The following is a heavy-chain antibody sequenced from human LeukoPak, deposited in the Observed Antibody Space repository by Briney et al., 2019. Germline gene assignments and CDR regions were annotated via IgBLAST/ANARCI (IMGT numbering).Heavy chain of an antibody. V-gene: IGHV4-34*01. Sequence: SETLSLTCAVYGGSFSGYYWSWIRQPPGKGLEWIGETNHSGSTNYNPSLKSRVTISVDTSKNQFSLKLSSVTAADTAVYYCASSIAVAGKNVYYYYYGMDVWGQGTTVTVSS. CDR2: TNHSGST. J-gene: IGHJ6*02. D-gene: IGHD6-19*01. CDR1: GGSFSGYY. CDR3: ASSIAVAGKNVYYYYYGMDV.